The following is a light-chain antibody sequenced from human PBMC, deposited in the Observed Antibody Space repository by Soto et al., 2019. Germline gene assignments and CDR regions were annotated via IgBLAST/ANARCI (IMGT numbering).Light chain of an antibody. CDR3: QQLNSYPPT. CDR1: QGISSY. J-gene: IGKJ5*01. V-gene: IGKV1-9*01. Sequence: DIQLTQSPSFLSASVGDRVTITCRASQGISSYLAWYQQKPGKAPKLLIYAASTLQSGVPSRFSGSGSGTEFTLTISSLQPEDFATYYCQQLNSYPPTFGHGTRLEMK. CDR2: AAS.